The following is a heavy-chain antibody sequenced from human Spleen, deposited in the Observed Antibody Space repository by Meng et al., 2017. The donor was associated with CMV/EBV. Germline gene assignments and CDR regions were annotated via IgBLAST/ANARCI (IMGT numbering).Heavy chain of an antibody. CDR2: INEDGGEK. V-gene: IGHV3-7*01. CDR3: ARGLISVDP. D-gene: IGHD3-10*01. Sequence: LSLTCAASGFTFSGYWMSWVRQAPGKGLEWVANINEDGGEKYYVDSVKGRFTISRDNAKNSLYLQMNSLRAEDTAVYYCARGLISVDPWGQGTRVTVSS. CDR1: GFTFSGYW. J-gene: IGHJ5*02.